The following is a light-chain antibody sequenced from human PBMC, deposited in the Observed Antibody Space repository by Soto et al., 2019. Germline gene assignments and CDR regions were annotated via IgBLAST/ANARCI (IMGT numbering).Light chain of an antibody. Sequence: EIVLTQSPGTLSLSPGERATLSCRASQSVSSSYLAWYQQKPGQAPRLLIYGASNRATGIPDRFSGSGSGTDFTLTISRLEPEDFADYYCQQYGSSPRTFGPGTKVDI. V-gene: IGKV3-20*01. CDR1: QSVSSSY. J-gene: IGKJ3*01. CDR3: QQYGSSPRT. CDR2: GAS.